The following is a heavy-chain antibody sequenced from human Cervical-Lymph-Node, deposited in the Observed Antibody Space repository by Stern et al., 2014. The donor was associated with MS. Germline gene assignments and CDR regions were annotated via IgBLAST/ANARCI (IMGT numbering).Heavy chain of an antibody. Sequence: EVQLEESGGGLVQPGRSLRLSCAASGFTFDECTMHWVRQAPGKGLEWVSGLSWNSGNIAYADSVKGRFAISRDNAKNSLYLQMNSLRTEDTAFYYCTRDNPYCTGGTCLGFDYWGQGTLVTVSS. CDR1: GFTFDECT. CDR3: TRDNPYCTGGTCLGFDY. J-gene: IGHJ4*02. D-gene: IGHD2-15*01. CDR2: LSWNSGNI. V-gene: IGHV3-9*01.